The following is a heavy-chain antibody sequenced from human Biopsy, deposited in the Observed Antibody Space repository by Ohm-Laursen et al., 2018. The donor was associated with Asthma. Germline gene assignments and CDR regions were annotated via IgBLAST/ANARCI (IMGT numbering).Heavy chain of an antibody. Sequence: CSVKVSCKAPGGTFSNFAISWVRQAPGQGLEWLGGIMTVFGTTNYAKKFQGRVTITADESTSTAYMEVTSLRSEDTAIYYCARCQVGYSSGWSLLLKKIYYSGMDVWGQGTAVTVSS. V-gene: IGHV1-69*01. D-gene: IGHD6-19*01. J-gene: IGHJ6*02. CDR3: ARCQVGYSSGWSLLLKKIYYSGMDV. CDR1: GGTFSNFA. CDR2: IMTVFGTT.